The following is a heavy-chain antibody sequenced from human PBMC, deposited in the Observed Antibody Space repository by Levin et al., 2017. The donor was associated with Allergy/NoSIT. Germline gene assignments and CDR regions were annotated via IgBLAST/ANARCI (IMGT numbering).Heavy chain of an antibody. Sequence: GGSLRLSCAASGFTFSSYSMNWVRQAPGKGLEWVSSISSSSSYIYYADSVKGRFTISRDNAKNSLYLQMNSLRAEDTAVYYCARDLYCGGDCYPPANLDYWGQGTLVTVSS. V-gene: IGHV3-21*01. CDR1: GFTFSSYS. CDR2: ISSSSSYI. CDR3: ARDLYCGGDCYPPANLDY. D-gene: IGHD2-21*02. J-gene: IGHJ4*02.